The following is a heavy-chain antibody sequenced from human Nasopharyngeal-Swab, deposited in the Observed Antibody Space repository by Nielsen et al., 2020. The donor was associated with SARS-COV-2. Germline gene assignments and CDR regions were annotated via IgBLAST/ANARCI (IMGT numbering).Heavy chain of an antibody. Sequence: SVKVSCKASGGTFSSYAISWVRQAPGQGLEWMGGIIPIFGTANYAQKFQGRVTITADESTSTAYMELSSLRSEDTAVYYCARRPYSSSSGDYYYGMDVWGQGTTVSVSS. D-gene: IGHD6-6*01. CDR2: IIPIFGTA. CDR3: ARRPYSSSSGDYYYGMDV. J-gene: IGHJ6*02. CDR1: GGTFSSYA. V-gene: IGHV1-69*13.